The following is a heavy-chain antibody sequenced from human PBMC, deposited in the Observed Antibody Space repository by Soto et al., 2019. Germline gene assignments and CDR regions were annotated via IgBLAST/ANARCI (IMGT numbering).Heavy chain of an antibody. V-gene: IGHV4-34*01. Sequence: SETLSLTXXXYGXXXXGXXXSWIRXPPGKGLEWIGEINHSGSTNYNPSLKSRVTISVDTSKNQFSLKLSSVTAADTAVYYCARGYGIAALYFDYWGQGTLVTVSS. D-gene: IGHD6-6*01. CDR2: INHSGST. J-gene: IGHJ4*02. CDR3: ARGYGIAALYFDY. CDR1: GXXXXGXX.